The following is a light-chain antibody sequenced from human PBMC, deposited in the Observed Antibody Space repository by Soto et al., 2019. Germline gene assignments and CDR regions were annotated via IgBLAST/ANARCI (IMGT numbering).Light chain of an antibody. CDR2: DAS. CDR1: QSVSSF. Sequence: EIVLTQSPGTLSLSPGEGATLSCRASQSVSSFLAWNQQKRGQTPRLLIYDASNRATGIPARFSGSGSGTDFTLTISGLEPEDFAVYYCQQYGSSPSTFGQGTKVDIK. J-gene: IGKJ1*01. CDR3: QQYGSSPST. V-gene: IGKV3-20*01.